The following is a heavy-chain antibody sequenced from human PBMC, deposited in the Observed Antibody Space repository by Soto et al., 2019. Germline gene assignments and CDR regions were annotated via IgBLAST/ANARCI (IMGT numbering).Heavy chain of an antibody. Sequence: LRLSCAASGFTFSSYAMSWVRQAPGKGLEWVSAISGSGGSTYYADSVKGRFTISRDNSKNTLYLQMNSLRAEDTAVYYCAKLSGYDILTGYYGPDYWGQGTLVTVSS. CDR1: GFTFSSYA. D-gene: IGHD3-9*01. CDR3: AKLSGYDILTGYYGPDY. V-gene: IGHV3-23*01. CDR2: ISGSGGST. J-gene: IGHJ4*02.